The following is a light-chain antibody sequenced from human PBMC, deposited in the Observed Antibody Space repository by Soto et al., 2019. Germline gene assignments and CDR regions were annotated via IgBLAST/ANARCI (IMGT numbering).Light chain of an antibody. J-gene: IGKJ2*02. V-gene: IGKV3-20*01. CDR3: QQYGSSPRT. CDR2: GAS. CDR1: QSVSSNY. Sequence: SVLTQSPGTLSLSPGERATLSCRASQSVSSNYLAWYQQKPGQGPRLLIFGASSRLTGIPDRFSGSGSGTDFTLTISRLEPEDVGVYYCQQYGSSPRTFGQGTKVDIK.